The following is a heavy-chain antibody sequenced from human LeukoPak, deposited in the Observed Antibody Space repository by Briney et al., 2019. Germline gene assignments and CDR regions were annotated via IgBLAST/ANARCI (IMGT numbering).Heavy chain of an antibody. D-gene: IGHD5-24*01. V-gene: IGHV1-69*13. CDR1: GGTFSSYA. CDR2: IIPIFGTA. J-gene: IGHJ4*02. CDR3: ARVGGDGYNYGSLDY. Sequence: SVKVSCKASGGTFSSYAISWVRQAPGQGLEWMGGIIPIFGTANYAQKFQGRVTITADESTSTAYMELSSLRSEDTAVYYCARVGGDGYNYGSLDYWGQGTLVTVSS.